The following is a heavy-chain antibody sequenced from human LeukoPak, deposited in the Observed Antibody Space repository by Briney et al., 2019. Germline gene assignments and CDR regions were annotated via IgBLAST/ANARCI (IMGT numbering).Heavy chain of an antibody. CDR2: TKSKTDGGTT. V-gene: IGHV3-15*01. J-gene: IGHJ6*02. CDR3: AKGGSGTYYYYGMDV. CDR1: GFTFRSYS. Sequence: PGGSLRLSCAASGFTFRSYSMHWVRQAPGKGLEWVGRTKSKTDGGTTDYAAPVKGRFTISRDDSKNTLYLQMNSLRAEDTAVYYCAKGGSGTYYYYGMDVWGQGTTVTVSS. D-gene: IGHD3-16*01.